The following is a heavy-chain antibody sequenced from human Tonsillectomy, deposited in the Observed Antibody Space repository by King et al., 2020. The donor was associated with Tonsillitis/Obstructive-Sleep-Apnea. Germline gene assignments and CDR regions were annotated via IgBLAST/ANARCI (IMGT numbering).Heavy chain of an antibody. V-gene: IGHV3-30*01. J-gene: IGHJ6*03. D-gene: IGHD3-10*01. CDR1: GFTFSSYA. CDR3: ARDSGFSPLRARKSSYYYYYYMDV. CDR2: ISYDGSNK. Sequence: VQLVESGGGVVQPGRSLRLSCAASGFTFSSYAMHWVRQAPGKGLEWVAVISYDGSNKYYADSVKGRFTISRDNSKNTLYLQMNSLRAEDTAVYYCARDSGFSPLRARKSSYYYYYYMDVWGKGTTVTVSS.